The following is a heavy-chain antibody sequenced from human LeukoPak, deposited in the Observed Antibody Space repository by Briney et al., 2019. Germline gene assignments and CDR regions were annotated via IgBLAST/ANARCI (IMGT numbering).Heavy chain of an antibody. D-gene: IGHD3-9*01. Sequence: GGSLRLSCAASGFTFNDYAMSWVRQAPGKGLEWVSGISRSGGTTYHAESVKGHFTISRDKSKNTLYPQMNSLRAEDTAVYYCAKGGIHDFDILTGYFESWGQGTLVAVSS. V-gene: IGHV3-23*01. CDR1: GFTFNDYA. CDR3: AKGGIHDFDILTGYFES. J-gene: IGHJ4*02. CDR2: ISRSGGTT.